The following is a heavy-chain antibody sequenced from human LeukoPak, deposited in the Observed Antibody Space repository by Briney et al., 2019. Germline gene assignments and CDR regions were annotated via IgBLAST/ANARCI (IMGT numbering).Heavy chain of an antibody. CDR1: GYTFTGSY. CDR3: ARGVAAAGIFDY. D-gene: IGHD6-13*01. Sequence: ASLKVSCKASGYTFTGSYMHWVRQAPGQGLEWMGWINPNSGGTNYAQKLQGRVTMTRETSTSTAYMELSRLRSDNTAVYSCARGVAAAGIFDYWGQGTLVSVSS. V-gene: IGHV1-2*02. J-gene: IGHJ4*02. CDR2: INPNSGGT.